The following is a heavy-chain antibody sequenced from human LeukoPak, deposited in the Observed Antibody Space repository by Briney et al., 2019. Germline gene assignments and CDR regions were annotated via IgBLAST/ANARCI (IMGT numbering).Heavy chain of an antibody. Sequence: GGSLRLSCAASGFTFSSYSMNWVRQAPGKGLEWLSYVSSSGTTTYYADSVRGRFTISRDNAKNSLYLQMNSLRAEDTAVYYCARDLTYHYGSSAPYWGQGTLVTVSS. V-gene: IGHV3-48*01. CDR1: GFTFSSYS. CDR3: ARDLTYHYGSSAPY. J-gene: IGHJ4*02. D-gene: IGHD3-22*01. CDR2: VSSSGTTT.